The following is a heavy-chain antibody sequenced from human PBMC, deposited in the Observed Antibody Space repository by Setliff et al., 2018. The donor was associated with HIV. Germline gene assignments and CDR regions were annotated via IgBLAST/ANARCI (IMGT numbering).Heavy chain of an antibody. D-gene: IGHD3-16*02. J-gene: IGHJ6*03. Sequence: GESLKISCKTSGYSFNNQWISWVRQMPGKGLEWMGRIGLSDSYAIYSPSFEGRVTISTDTSVDTAYLQWSSLKASDTAMYYCARHRIVKAYYYYMDVWGKGTTVTVS. CDR3: ARHRIVKAYYYYMDV. CDR2: IGLSDSYA. V-gene: IGHV5-10-1*01. CDR1: GYSFNNQW.